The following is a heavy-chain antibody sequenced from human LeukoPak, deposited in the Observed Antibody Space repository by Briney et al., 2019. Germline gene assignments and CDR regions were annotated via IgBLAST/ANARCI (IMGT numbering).Heavy chain of an antibody. V-gene: IGHV1-2*02. CDR3: ARVLGSYYRESYFQH. CDR2: INPNSGGT. Sequence: ASVKVSCKASGYTFTGYYMHWVRQAPGQGLEWMGWINPNSGGTNYAQKFQGRVTMTRDTSISTAYMELSRLRSDDTAAYYCARVLGSYYRESYFQHWGQGTLVTVSS. J-gene: IGHJ1*01. CDR1: GYTFTGYY. D-gene: IGHD1-26*01.